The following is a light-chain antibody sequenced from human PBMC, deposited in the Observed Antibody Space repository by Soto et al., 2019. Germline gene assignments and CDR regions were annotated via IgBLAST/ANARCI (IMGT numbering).Light chain of an antibody. CDR2: DAS. CDR3: QLRTDWPTIT. J-gene: IGKJ5*01. Sequence: EIVLTQSPATLSLSPGERATLSCGASQSVRTVLAWYQQKPGQAPRLLIYDASTRATGVPARFSGSGSGTDFTLTISNLESEDFGVYYCQLRTDWPTITFGQGTRLDIK. CDR1: QSVRTV. V-gene: IGKV3-11*01.